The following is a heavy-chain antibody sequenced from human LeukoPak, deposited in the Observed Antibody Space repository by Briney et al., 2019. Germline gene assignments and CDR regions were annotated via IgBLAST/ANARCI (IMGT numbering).Heavy chain of an antibody. J-gene: IGHJ4*02. CDR3: ARAHLLNYYDSGGSIDY. V-gene: IGHV3-11*01. CDR1: GFTFSDYY. Sequence: GGSLRLSCAASGFTFSDYYMSWIRQAPGKGLEWVSYISSSGSTIYYADSVKGRFTISRDNAKNSLYLQMNSLRAEDTAVYYCARAHLLNYYDSGGSIDYWGQGTLVTVSS. CDR2: ISSSGSTI. D-gene: IGHD3-22*01.